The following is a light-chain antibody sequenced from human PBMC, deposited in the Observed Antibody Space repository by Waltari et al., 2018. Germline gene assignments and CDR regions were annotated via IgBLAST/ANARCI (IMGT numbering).Light chain of an antibody. CDR2: AAS. J-gene: IGKJ4*01. CDR1: QSVSTW. CDR3: QQYNSYPLT. V-gene: IGKV1-5*03. Sequence: DIQMTQSPSTLSAFVGDRVTITCRASQSVSTWLAWYQQKPGKAPKLLIYAASSSASGVPSRFSGSGSGTEFTLTISSLQPDDFAAYYCQQYNSYPLTIGGGTKVEIK.